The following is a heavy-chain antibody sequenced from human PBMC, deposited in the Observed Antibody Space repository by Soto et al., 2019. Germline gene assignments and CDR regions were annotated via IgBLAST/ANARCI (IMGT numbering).Heavy chain of an antibody. CDR1: GGSVSSGSYY. V-gene: IGHV4-61*01. Sequence: TSETLSLTCTVSGGSVSSGSYYWSWIRQPPGKGLEWIGYIYYSGSTNYNPSLKSRVTISVDTSKNQFSLKLSSVTAADTAVYYCARDRGAPGEGGSVVVVPAALYYYYGMDVWGQGTTVTVSS. D-gene: IGHD2-2*01. J-gene: IGHJ6*02. CDR3: ARDRGAPGEGGSVVVVPAALYYYYGMDV. CDR2: IYYSGST.